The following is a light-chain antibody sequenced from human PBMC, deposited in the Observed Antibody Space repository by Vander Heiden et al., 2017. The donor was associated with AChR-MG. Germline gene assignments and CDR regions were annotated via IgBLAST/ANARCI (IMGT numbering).Light chain of an antibody. Sequence: PGQKVTISCSGSSSNIGNNYVAWYQQLPGTAPKLLIYDNNKRPSGIPDRFSGSKSGTSATLGITGRQTGDEADYYCGTWDSSLSAVVFGGGTKLTVL. J-gene: IGLJ2*01. CDR3: GTWDSSLSAVV. CDR1: SSNIGNNY. V-gene: IGLV1-51*01. CDR2: DNN.